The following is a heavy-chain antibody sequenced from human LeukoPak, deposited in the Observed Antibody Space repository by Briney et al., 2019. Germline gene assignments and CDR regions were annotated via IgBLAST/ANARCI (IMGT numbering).Heavy chain of an antibody. Sequence: GGSLRLSCAASGFTVSSNYMSWVRQAPGKGLEWVSYISSTGRSTYYPDSVKGRFTISRDNAENSLYLEMNSLRAEDTAFYYCARGVTTAHDAFDVWGQGTMVTVSS. D-gene: IGHD1/OR15-1a*01. CDR2: ISSTGRST. CDR3: ARGVTTAHDAFDV. J-gene: IGHJ3*01. V-gene: IGHV3-11*04. CDR1: GFTVSSNY.